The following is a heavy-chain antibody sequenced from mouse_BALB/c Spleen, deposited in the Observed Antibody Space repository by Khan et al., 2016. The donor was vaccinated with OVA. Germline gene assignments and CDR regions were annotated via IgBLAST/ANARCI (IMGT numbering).Heavy chain of an antibody. J-gene: IGHJ3*01. Sequence: VQLQQSGAELVRPGVSVKISCKGSGYTFTDFTMHWVKQSHAMSLEWIGVISTYYGDANYNQKFKDKATMTVDKSSNTAYMDLARLTSEDSAIXCCARGGGGDRFLYWGQGTLVTVSA. CDR2: ISTYYGDA. V-gene: IGHV1S137*01. CDR3: ARGGGGDRFLY. CDR1: GYTFTDFT.